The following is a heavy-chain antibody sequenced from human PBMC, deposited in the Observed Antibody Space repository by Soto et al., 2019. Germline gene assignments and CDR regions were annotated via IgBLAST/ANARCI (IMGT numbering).Heavy chain of an antibody. CDR2: IDWDDDK. J-gene: IGHJ4*02. D-gene: IGHD5-18*01. CDR3: ARIPRCGYSYGYDY. Sequence: SGPTLVNPTQTLTLTCTFSGFSLSTSGMCVSWIRQPPGKALEWLALIDWDDDKYYSTSLKTRLTISKDTSKNQVVLTMTNMDPVDTATYYCARIPRCGYSYGYDYWGQGTLVTVSS. V-gene: IGHV2-70*01. CDR1: GFSLSTSGMC.